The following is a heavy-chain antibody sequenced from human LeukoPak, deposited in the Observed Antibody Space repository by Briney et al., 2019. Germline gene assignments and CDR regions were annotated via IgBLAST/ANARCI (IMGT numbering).Heavy chain of an antibody. CDR1: GYTFTSYY. CDR2: INPSGGST. CDR3: ARDRGYSYGYSY. V-gene: IGHV1-46*01. D-gene: IGHD5-18*01. J-gene: IGHJ4*02. Sequence: GSSVKVSCKASGYTFTSYYMHWVRQAPGQGLGGMGIINPSGGSTSYAQKFQGRVTMTRDTSTSTVYMELSSLRSEDTAVYYCARDRGYSYGYSYWGQGTLVTVSS.